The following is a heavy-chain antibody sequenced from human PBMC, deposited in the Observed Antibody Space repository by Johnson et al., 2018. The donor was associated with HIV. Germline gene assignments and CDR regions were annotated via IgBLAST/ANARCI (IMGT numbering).Heavy chain of an antibody. D-gene: IGHD3-3*01. J-gene: IGHJ3*02. CDR1: GFTVSSNY. Sequence: VQLVESGGGLIQPGGSLRLSCAASGFTVSSNYMSWVRQAPGKGLEWVSVIYSGGSTYYADSVKGRFTISRDNSKNTLYLKMNSLRAGDTAVYYCARGAGYNFWSGYYAGRNAFDIWGQGTMVTVSS. CDR2: IYSGGST. V-gene: IGHV3-53*01. CDR3: ARGAGYNFWSGYYAGRNAFDI.